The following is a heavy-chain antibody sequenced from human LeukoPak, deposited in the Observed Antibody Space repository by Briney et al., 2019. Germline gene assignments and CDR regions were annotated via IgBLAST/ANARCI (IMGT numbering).Heavy chain of an antibody. CDR3: ARGRRRHCSSTSCYNLSYFDY. CDR1: GGSFSGYY. V-gene: IGHV4-34*01. CDR2: INHSGST. D-gene: IGHD2-2*02. J-gene: IGHJ4*02. Sequence: PSETLSLTCAVYGGSFSGYYWSWIRQPPGKGLEWIGEINHSGSTNYNPSLKSRVTISVDTSKNQFSLKLSSVTAADTAVYYCARGRRRHCSSTSCYNLSYFDYWGQGTQVTVSS.